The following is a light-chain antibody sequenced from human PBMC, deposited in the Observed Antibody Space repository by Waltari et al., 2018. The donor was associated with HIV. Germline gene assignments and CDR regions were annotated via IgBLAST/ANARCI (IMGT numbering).Light chain of an antibody. CDR3: QQFYDTPLT. Sequence: DIEMTQSPDSLSVSLAESATINCKVRPSVLWIYNNKNYLAWYQQKPGQPPRLLIYWASTRESGVPDRFSGSGSGTDFTLTISSLQTEDVAVYFCQQFYDTPLTFGGGTKVDI. CDR2: WAS. V-gene: IGKV4-1*01. CDR1: PSVLWIYNNKNY. J-gene: IGKJ4*01.